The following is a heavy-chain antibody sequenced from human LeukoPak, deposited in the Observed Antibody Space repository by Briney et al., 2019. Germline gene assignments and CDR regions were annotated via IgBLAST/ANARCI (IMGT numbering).Heavy chain of an antibody. CDR1: RFTFSSLL. CDR2: IKPDGSDT. J-gene: IGHJ4*02. CDR3: ARISRGELPTF. D-gene: IGHD1-7*01. V-gene: IGHV3-7*05. Sequence: GGGLRLSCAGPRFTFSSLLGGWLRQAPGEGPGGVANIKPDGSDTYYVDSVKDRFTISRDNAKNSLYLQMNSLRVEDTAIYYCARISRGELPTFWGQGTLVIVSS.